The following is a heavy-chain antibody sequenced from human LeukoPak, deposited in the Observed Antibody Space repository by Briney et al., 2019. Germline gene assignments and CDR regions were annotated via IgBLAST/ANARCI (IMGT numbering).Heavy chain of an antibody. V-gene: IGHV4-4*07. CDR3: ARTSARGAQFDY. D-gene: IGHD3-10*01. J-gene: IGHJ4*02. CDR1: GGSISSYY. Sequence: SETLSLTCSVSGGSISSYYWSWIRQPAGKGLEWIGRIYSSGSTNYNPSLKTRATMSLDTSKNQFSLNLTTVTAADTAVYYCARTSARGAQFDYWGQGTLVTVSS. CDR2: IYSSGST.